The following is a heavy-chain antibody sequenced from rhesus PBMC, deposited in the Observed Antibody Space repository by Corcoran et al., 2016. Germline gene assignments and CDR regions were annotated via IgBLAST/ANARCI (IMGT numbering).Heavy chain of an antibody. D-gene: IGHD3-9*01. J-gene: IGHJ4*01. CDR3: VRVTRVFDFDY. V-gene: IGHV4S2*01. CDR1: GASISSNY. Sequence: QVQLQESGPGLVKPSETLPLTCAVSGASISSNYWSWIRQTPGKGLEWIGSINGGRGTTNSNPCLKSRIPISKDTSENQFSVKLNSVTAADTAVYYCVRVTRVFDFDYWGQGVLVTVSS. CDR2: INGGRGTT.